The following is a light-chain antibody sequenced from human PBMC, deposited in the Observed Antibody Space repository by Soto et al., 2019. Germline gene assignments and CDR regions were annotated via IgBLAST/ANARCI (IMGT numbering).Light chain of an antibody. V-gene: IGKV1-33*01. CDR3: QQYGNLPLT. J-gene: IGKJ4*01. Sequence: IQMTQSPSSLSASVGDRVTVTCHASQDITNYLNRYQQKPGKAPKLLINDASNLEKGVPSRFSGGGSGTEFTFTITSLQPEDIAAYYCQQYGNLPLTFGGGTKVDIK. CDR2: DAS. CDR1: QDITNY.